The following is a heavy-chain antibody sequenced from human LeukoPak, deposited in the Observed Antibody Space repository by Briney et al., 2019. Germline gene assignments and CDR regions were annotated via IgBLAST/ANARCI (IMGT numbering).Heavy chain of an antibody. CDR2: IYYSGST. Sequence: SETLSLTCTVSGGSISSYYWSWIRQPPGKGLEWIGYIYYSGSTNYNPSLKSRVTISVDTSKNQFSLELSSVTAADTAVYYCARSSSSFIDWFDPWGQGTLVTVSS. CDR1: GGSISSYY. CDR3: ARSSSSFIDWFDP. J-gene: IGHJ5*02. D-gene: IGHD6-6*01. V-gene: IGHV4-59*01.